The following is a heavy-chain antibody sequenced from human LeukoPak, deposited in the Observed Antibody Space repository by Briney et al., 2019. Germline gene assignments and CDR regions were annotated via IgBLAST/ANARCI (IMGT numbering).Heavy chain of an antibody. CDR1: GYSFTSYW. CDR2: IYPGDSDT. Sequence: GESLKISCKGSGYSFTSYWIGWVRQVPGKGLEWMGLIYPGDSDTRYSPSFQGQVTISADKSISTAYLQWSSLKASDTAMYYCARQRRYCSSTSCYGGYYFDYWGQGTLVTVSS. D-gene: IGHD2-2*01. J-gene: IGHJ4*02. V-gene: IGHV5-51*01. CDR3: ARQRRYCSSTSCYGGYYFDY.